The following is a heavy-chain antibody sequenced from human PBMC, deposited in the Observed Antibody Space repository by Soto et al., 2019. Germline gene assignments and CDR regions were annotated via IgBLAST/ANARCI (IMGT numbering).Heavy chain of an antibody. CDR1: GFTVSSNY. CDR2: IYSGGST. V-gene: IGHV3-66*01. J-gene: IGHJ1*01. CDR3: ARDSNDFWSGRPEYFQH. D-gene: IGHD3-3*01. Sequence: VQLVESGGGLVQPGGSLRLSCAASGFTVSSNYMSWVRQAPGKGLEWVSVIYSGGSTYYADSVKGRFTISRDNSKNTLYLQMNSLRAEDTAVYYCARDSNDFWSGRPEYFQHWGQGTLVTVSS.